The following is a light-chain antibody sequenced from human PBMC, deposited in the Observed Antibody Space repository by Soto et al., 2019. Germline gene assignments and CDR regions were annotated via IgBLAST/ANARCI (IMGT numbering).Light chain of an antibody. CDR1: SSNIGAGYD. J-gene: IGLJ3*02. CDR3: QSYDSSHSAL. Sequence: QSVLTQPPSVSGAPGQRVTISCTGSSSNIGAGYDVHWYQQLPGTAPKLLIYGNSNRPSGVPDRFSGSKSGTSASLAITELQAEDEADYYGQSYDSSHSALFGGGTKLTVL. V-gene: IGLV1-40*01. CDR2: GNS.